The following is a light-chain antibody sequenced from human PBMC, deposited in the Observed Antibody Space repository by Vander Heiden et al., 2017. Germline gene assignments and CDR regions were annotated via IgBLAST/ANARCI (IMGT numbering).Light chain of an antibody. CDR1: QSVSSY. Sequence: EIVLTQSPATLSLSPGERATLSCRASQSVSSYLAWYQQKPGQAPRLLIYDASNRATGIPARFSGSGSETDFTLTISSLEPEDFAGYDCQQRLTFGGGTKVEIK. J-gene: IGKJ4*01. CDR3: QQRLT. V-gene: IGKV3-11*01. CDR2: DAS.